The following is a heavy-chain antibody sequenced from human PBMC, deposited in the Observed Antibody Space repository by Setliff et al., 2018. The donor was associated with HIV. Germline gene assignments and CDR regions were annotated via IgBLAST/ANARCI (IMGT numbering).Heavy chain of an antibody. CDR2: FYPGDSDT. V-gene: IGHV5-51*01. D-gene: IGHD6-19*01. J-gene: IGHJ4*02. CDR1: GYSFNTYW. CDR3: ARRLVXGTAQPDY. Sequence: PGESLKISCKTSGYSFNTYWIGWVRQMPGKGLEWMAIFYPGDSDTRYSPSLQTQVTVSADKSIGTAYLQGDSLKASDTALYFCARRLVXGTAQPDYWGQGTLVTVSS.